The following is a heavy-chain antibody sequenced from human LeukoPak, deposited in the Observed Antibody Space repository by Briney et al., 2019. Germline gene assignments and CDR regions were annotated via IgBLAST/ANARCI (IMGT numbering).Heavy chain of an antibody. Sequence: PSETLSLTCAVYAGSFSGYYWSWILQSPGKGLEWIGEITHTGSSIYNPSLTTRVTLSIDTSKSQFSLKLSSVTAADTAVYFCARGPGGSWYLKWSQGTLVSVSS. CDR2: ITHTGSS. D-gene: IGHD6-13*01. CDR1: AGSFSGYY. V-gene: IGHV4-34*01. J-gene: IGHJ4*02. CDR3: ARGPGGSWYLK.